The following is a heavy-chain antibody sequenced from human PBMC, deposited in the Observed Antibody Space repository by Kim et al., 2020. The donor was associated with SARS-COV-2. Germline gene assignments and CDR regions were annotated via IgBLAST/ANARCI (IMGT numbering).Heavy chain of an antibody. V-gene: IGHV3-74*01. Sequence: GGSLRLSCAASGFTFSNYWMYWVRQAPGKGLVWVSRIYSDETSASYADSVKGRFTISRDNAKNTLYLQMNSQRAEDTAVYYCAKGKASPAGSLVDSWGQGTQVTVYS. CDR1: GFTFSNYW. CDR2: IYSDETSA. CDR3: AKGKASPAGSLVDS. D-gene: IGHD1-26*01. J-gene: IGHJ5*01.